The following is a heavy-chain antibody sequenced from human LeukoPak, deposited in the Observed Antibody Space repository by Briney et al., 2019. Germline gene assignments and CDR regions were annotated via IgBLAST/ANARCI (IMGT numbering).Heavy chain of an antibody. D-gene: IGHD2-15*01. CDR1: GGTFSNYA. V-gene: IGHV1-69*05. CDR2: IIPIVGTV. Sequence: SVKVSCKASGGTFSNYAINWVRQAPGQGLEWMGRIIPIVGTVNYAQKFQGRVTINTDESRSTAYMEVSSLRSDDTAVYYCARDSCSGGTCAMRSFDYWGQGTLVTVSS. CDR3: ARDSCSGGTCAMRSFDY. J-gene: IGHJ4*02.